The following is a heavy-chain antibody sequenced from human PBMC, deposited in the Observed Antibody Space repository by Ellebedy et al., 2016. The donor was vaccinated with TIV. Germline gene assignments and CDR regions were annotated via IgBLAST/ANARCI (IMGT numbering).Heavy chain of an antibody. D-gene: IGHD3-16*01. CDR3: ATDGSYGDYRSPTHAFVM. CDR2: MNQDGSAK. Sequence: GGSLRLSCAASGFTFTSYWMTWVRQAPGKGLEWVANMNQDGSAKYYVDSLRGRFTISRDNAKNSLYLQMNSLRGEDTAVYYYATDGSYGDYRSPTHAFVMWGRGTLVTVSS. V-gene: IGHV3-7*01. J-gene: IGHJ3*02. CDR1: GFTFTSYW.